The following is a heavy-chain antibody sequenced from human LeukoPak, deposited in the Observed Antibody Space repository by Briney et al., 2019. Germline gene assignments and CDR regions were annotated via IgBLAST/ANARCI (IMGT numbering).Heavy chain of an antibody. V-gene: IGHV1-18*01. CDR2: ISAYNGNT. J-gene: IGHJ4*02. CDR3: ARSNPPIYYYDSSGYSHFDY. CDR1: GYTFTSYG. Sequence: ASVKVSCKASGYTFTSYGISWVRQAPGQGLEWMGWISAYNGNTNYAQKFQGRVTMTRDTSTSTVYMELSSLRSEDTAVYYCARSNPPIYYYDSSGYSHFDYWGQGTLVTVSS. D-gene: IGHD3-22*01.